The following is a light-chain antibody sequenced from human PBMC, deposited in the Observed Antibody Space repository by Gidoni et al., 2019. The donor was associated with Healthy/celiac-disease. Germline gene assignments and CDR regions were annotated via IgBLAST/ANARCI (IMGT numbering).Light chain of an antibody. J-gene: IGKJ2*01. CDR2: AAS. V-gene: IGKV1-39*01. CDR1: QSISSY. CDR3: QQSYSTPLYT. Sequence: DIQMTQSPSSLSASVGDRVTITCRASQSISSYLNWYQQKPGKAPKLLIYAASSLQSGVPSRFSGSGSGTDFTLTIRSLQPEDFATYYCQQSYSTPLYTFGPGTKLEIK.